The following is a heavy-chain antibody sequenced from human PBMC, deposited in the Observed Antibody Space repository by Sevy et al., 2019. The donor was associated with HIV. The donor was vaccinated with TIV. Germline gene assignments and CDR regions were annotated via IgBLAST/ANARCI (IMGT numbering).Heavy chain of an antibody. Sequence: SETLSLTCTVTGDSMNTYYWAWIRQPPGKSLVWVGYILYSGSTEYSPSLKSRVTMALDKSKNEVSLRLSSVTAADTAVYYCARLVPCYNWFDPWGQGRLVTVSS. CDR3: ARLVPCYNWFDP. V-gene: IGHV4-59*01. CDR1: GDSMNTYY. J-gene: IGHJ5*02. CDR2: ILYSGST. D-gene: IGHD2-8*02.